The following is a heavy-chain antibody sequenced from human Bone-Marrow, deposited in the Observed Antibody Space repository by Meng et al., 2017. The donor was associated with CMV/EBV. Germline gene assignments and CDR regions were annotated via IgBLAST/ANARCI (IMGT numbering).Heavy chain of an antibody. CDR1: GFSFDDYG. Sequence: GESLKISCAASGFSFDDYGMSWVRQAPGKGLEWVSGINWNGGSTGYADSVKGRFTISRDNAKNSLYLQMNSLRAEDTAVYYCARVGSSGTVDFDYWGQGTLVTVSS. J-gene: IGHJ4*02. D-gene: IGHD6-19*01. CDR3: ARVGSSGTVDFDY. CDR2: INWNGGST. V-gene: IGHV3-20*04.